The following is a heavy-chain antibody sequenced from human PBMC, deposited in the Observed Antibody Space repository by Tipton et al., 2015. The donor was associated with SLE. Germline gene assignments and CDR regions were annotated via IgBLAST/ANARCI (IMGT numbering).Heavy chain of an antibody. D-gene: IGHD6-13*01. CDR2: IYTSGAT. V-gene: IGHV4-61*02. Sequence: TLSLTCTVSGASINSGTYYWTWIRQPAGKGLEWIGRIYTSGATKYNPSLKSRVTISVDTSKKQFSLNLTSVTAADSAVYYCARPLYSSSWYFWGQGTMVTVSS. CDR3: ARPLYSSSWYF. J-gene: IGHJ3*01. CDR1: GASINSGTYY.